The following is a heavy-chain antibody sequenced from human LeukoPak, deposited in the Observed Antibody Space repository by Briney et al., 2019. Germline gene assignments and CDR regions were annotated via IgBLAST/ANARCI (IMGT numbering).Heavy chain of an antibody. CDR2: IYPGDSDT. J-gene: IGHJ4*02. CDR1: GYSFTSYW. D-gene: IGHD3-22*01. CDR3: ARSDYYDSSGYYNDY. Sequence: GESLKISCKGSGYSFTSYWIGWGRQIPGKRLEWVGIIYPGDSDTRYSPSFQGQVTISADKSISTAYLQWSSLKASDTAMYYCARSDYYDSSGYYNDYWGQGTLVTVSS. V-gene: IGHV5-51*01.